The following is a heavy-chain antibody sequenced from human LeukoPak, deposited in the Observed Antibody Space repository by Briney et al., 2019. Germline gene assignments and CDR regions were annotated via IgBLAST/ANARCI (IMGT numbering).Heavy chain of an antibody. CDR3: ASGTVASMDI. CDR1: GYTFTGYY. D-gene: IGHD5-12*01. J-gene: IGHJ3*02. Sequence: SVKVSCKASGYTFTGYYMHWVRQAPGQGLEWMGGIIPIFATTNYAQKFQGRVTITADESTSTAYMELSSLSSEDTAVYYCASGTVASMDIWGQGTMVTVSS. V-gene: IGHV1-69*13. CDR2: IIPIFATT.